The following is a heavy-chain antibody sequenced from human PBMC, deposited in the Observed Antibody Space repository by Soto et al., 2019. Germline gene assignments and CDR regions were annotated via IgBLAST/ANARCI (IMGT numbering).Heavy chain of an antibody. J-gene: IGHJ6*02. CDR3: ARDFNYYGSGSYVRLYYYYGMDV. CDR2: INAGNGNT. V-gene: IGHV1-3*01. CDR1: GYTFTSYA. Sequence: ASVKVSCKASGYTFTSYAMHWVRQAPGQRLEWMGWINAGNGNTKYSQKFQGRVTITRDTSASTAYMELSSLRSEDTAVYYCARDFNYYGSGSYVRLYYYYGMDVWGQGTTVTVS. D-gene: IGHD3-10*01.